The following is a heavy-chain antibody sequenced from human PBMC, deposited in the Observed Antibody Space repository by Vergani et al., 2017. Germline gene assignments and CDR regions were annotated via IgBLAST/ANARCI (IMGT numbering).Heavy chain of an antibody. V-gene: IGHV3-74*02. CDR3: ATLTGTTHTALDV. D-gene: IGHD1-7*01. J-gene: IGHJ6*04. CDR1: GFTFSSYW. CDR2: INSDGSST. Sequence: VQLVESGGGVVQPGGSLRLSCAASGFTFSSYWMHWVRQAPGKGLVWVSRINSDGSSTSYADSVKGRFTISRDNSKNTLYLQMNSLRAEDTAVYYCATLTGTTHTALDVWGKGTTVTVSS.